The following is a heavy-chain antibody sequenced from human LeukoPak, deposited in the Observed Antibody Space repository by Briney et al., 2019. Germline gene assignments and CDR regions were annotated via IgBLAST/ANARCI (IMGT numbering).Heavy chain of an antibody. CDR2: IYRGGST. CDR1: GFTFSNYA. J-gene: IGHJ6*04. V-gene: IGHV3-53*01. Sequence: GGSLRLSCAASGFTFSNYAMSWVRQAPGKGLEWVSVIYRGGSTYYADSVKGRFTISRDNSKNTLYLQMNSLRAEDTAVYYCARAGGHSWYSLYGMDVWGKGTTVTVSS. D-gene: IGHD6-13*01. CDR3: ARAGGHSWYSLYGMDV.